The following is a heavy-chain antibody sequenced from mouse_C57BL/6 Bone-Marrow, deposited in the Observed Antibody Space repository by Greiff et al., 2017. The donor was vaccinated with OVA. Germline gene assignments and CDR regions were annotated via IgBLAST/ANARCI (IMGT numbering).Heavy chain of an antibody. J-gene: IGHJ2*01. D-gene: IGHD1-1*01. CDR2: INPSTGGT. CDR1: GYSFTGYY. CDR3: ARRYYGTIDY. Sequence: VQLQQSGPELVKPGASVKISCKASGYSFTGYYMNWVKQSPEKSLEWIGAINPSTGGTTYNQKFKAKATLTVDKSSSTAYMQLKSLTSEDSSGYYDARRYYGTIDYWGQGTTLTVSS. V-gene: IGHV1-42*01.